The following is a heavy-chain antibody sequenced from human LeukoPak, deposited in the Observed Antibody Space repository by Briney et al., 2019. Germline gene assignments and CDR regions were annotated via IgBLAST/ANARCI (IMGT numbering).Heavy chain of an antibody. CDR2: IHRSGST. D-gene: IGHD6-19*01. J-gene: IGHJ4*02. V-gene: IGHV4-39*07. Sequence: SETLSLTCTVSGGSISSSIYYWGWIRQPPGKGLEWIGEIHRSGSTTYSPSLKSRVTMSLETSKNQFSLKLSSVTAADTAVYYCTRNGWYCLDQWSQGTLVTVSS. CDR3: TRNGWYCLDQ. CDR1: GGSISSSIYY.